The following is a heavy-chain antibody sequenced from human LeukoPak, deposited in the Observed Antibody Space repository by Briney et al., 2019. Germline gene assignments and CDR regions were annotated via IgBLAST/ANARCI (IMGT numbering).Heavy chain of an antibody. Sequence: SGSTLLQPTPTLTLTCTFSGFSLDSWGMGVAWIRQPPVKALEWLGTIYYPDEIRYSPSLKTRHTIAKDTSKNQVFLMMTNMDPVDTATYYCAQYPDCCGDYDAFDVWGQGTMVTVSS. J-gene: IGHJ3*01. CDR1: GFSLDSWGMG. D-gene: IGHD2-21*02. CDR3: AQYPDCCGDYDAFDV. V-gene: IGHV2-5*01. CDR2: IYYPDEI.